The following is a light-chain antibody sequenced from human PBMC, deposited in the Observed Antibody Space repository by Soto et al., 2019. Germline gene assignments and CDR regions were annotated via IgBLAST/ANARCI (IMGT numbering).Light chain of an antibody. CDR1: SSDVGGYNY. Sequence: QSALTQPASVSGSPGQSITISCTGTSSDVGGYNYVSWYQQPPGKAPKLMIYDVSNRPSGVSIRFSGSKSGNTASLTISGQHAEDEADYYCSSYTSSSTLVFGGGTQLTVL. CDR3: SSYTSSSTLV. J-gene: IGLJ7*01. V-gene: IGLV2-14*01. CDR2: DVS.